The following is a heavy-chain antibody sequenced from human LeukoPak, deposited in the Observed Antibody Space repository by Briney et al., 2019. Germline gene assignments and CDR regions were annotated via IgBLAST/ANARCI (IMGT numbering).Heavy chain of an antibody. CDR3: ARHLRSSGWYGPVDY. J-gene: IGHJ4*02. Sequence: SETLSLTCTVSGGSISSYYWSWIRQPPGKGLEWIGYIYYSGSTNYNPSLKSRVTISVDTSKNQFSLKLSSVTAADTAVYYCARHLRSSGWYGPVDYWGQGTLVTVSS. D-gene: IGHD6-19*01. CDR1: GGSISSYY. CDR2: IYYSGST. V-gene: IGHV4-59*08.